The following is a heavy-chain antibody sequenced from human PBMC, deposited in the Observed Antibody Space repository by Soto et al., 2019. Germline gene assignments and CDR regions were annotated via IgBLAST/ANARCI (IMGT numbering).Heavy chain of an antibody. CDR2: IYYSGST. V-gene: IGHV4-39*01. CDR3: ARGVSNYDFWSGYSHYYYYMDV. D-gene: IGHD3-3*01. CDR1: GGSISSSSYY. Sequence: SETLSLTCTVSGGSISSSSYYWGWIRQPPGKGLEWIGSIYYSGSTYYNPSLKSRVTISVDTSKNQFSLKLSSVTAADTAIYYCARGVSNYDFWSGYSHYYYYMDVWGKGTTVTVSS. J-gene: IGHJ6*03.